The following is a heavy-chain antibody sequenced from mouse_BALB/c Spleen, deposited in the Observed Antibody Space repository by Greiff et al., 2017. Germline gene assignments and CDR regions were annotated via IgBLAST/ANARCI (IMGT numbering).Heavy chain of an antibody. CDR2: ILPGSGST. CDR3: ARTEKNLAMITGAWFAY. D-gene: IGHD2-4*01. J-gene: IGHJ3*01. Sequence: QVQLQQSGAELMKPGASVKISCKATGYTFSSYWIEWVKQRPGHGLEWIGEILPGSGSTNYNEKFKGKATFTADTSSNTAYMQLSSLTSEDSAVYYCARTEKNLAMITGAWFAYWGQGTLVTVSA. CDR1: GYTFSSYW. V-gene: IGHV1-9*01.